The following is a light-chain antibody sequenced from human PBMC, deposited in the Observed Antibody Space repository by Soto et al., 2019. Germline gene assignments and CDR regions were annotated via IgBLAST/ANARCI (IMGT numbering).Light chain of an antibody. Sequence: DIQMTQSPSTLSGSVGDRVTITCRASQTISSWLAWYQQKPGKAPKLLIYAAPNLQSGVPSRFRGSRSGTEFTLTVSSLQPEDFATYYCLQDHDDSWTFGQGTKVDIK. CDR3: LQDHDDSWT. J-gene: IGKJ1*01. V-gene: IGKV1-5*01. CDR2: AAP. CDR1: QTISSW.